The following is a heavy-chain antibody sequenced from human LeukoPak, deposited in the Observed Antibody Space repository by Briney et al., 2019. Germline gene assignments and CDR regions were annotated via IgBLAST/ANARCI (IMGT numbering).Heavy chain of an antibody. CDR1: GDSVSSNSAA. CDR2: TYYRSKWYN. D-gene: IGHD3-3*01. J-gene: IGHJ5*02. Sequence: SQTLSLTCAISGDSVSSNSAAWNWIRQSPSRGLEWLGRTYYRSKWYNDYAVSVKSRITINPDTSKNQFSLQLNSVTPEDTAVYYCARGRVKGLITIFGVVIIDERFDPWGQGTLVTVSS. V-gene: IGHV6-1*01. CDR3: ARGRVKGLITIFGVVIIDERFDP.